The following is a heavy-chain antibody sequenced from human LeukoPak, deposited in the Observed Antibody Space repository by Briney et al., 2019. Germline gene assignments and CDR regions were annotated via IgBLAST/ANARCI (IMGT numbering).Heavy chain of an antibody. J-gene: IGHJ6*02. CDR3: ARDHCSSTSCYLKFYYYYGMDV. V-gene: IGHV3-7*01. Sequence: PGGSLRLSCAASGFTFSSYWMSWVRQAPGKGLEGVANIKQDGSEKYYVDSVKGRFTISRDNAKNSLYLQMNSLRAEDTAVYYCARDHCSSTSCYLKFYYYYGMDVWGQGTTVTVSS. D-gene: IGHD2-2*01. CDR2: IKQDGSEK. CDR1: GFTFSSYW.